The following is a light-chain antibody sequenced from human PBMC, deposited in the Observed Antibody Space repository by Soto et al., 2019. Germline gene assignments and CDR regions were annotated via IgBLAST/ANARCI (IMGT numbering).Light chain of an antibody. J-gene: IGLJ1*01. CDR1: SSDVGGYNF. V-gene: IGLV2-8*01. CDR3: SSYAGSDMGV. Sequence: QSAPTQPPSASGSPGQSLTISCTGTSSDVGGYNFVSWYQQHPGKAPKLLIYEVTQRPSGVPDRFSASKSGNTASLTVSGLQAEDEADYYCSSYAGSDMGVFGTGTKLTVL. CDR2: EVT.